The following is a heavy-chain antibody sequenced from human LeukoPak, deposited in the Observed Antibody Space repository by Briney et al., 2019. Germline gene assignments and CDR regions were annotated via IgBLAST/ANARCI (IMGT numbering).Heavy chain of an antibody. Sequence: ASVKVSCKASGYTFTSYGISWVRLAPGQGLEWMGWISAYNGNTNYAQKLQGRVTMTTDKSTSTAYMELSSLRSEDTAVYYCARDGGPSAAAGLGYWGQGTLVTVSS. V-gene: IGHV1-18*01. J-gene: IGHJ4*02. D-gene: IGHD6-13*01. CDR1: GYTFTSYG. CDR3: ARDGGPSAAAGLGY. CDR2: ISAYNGNT.